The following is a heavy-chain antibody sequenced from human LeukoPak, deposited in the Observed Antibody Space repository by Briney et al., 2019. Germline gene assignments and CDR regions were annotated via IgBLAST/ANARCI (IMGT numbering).Heavy chain of an antibody. V-gene: IGHV3-21*01. Sequence: GGSLRLSCAASGFTFSSYSMNWVRQAPGKGLEWVSSISSSSSYIYYADSVKGRFTISRDNAKNLVFLQMNSLRVEDTAVYYCARDGVAGGFDYWGQGILVTVSS. CDR1: GFTFSSYS. D-gene: IGHD6-19*01. CDR2: ISSSSSYI. CDR3: ARDGVAGGFDY. J-gene: IGHJ4*02.